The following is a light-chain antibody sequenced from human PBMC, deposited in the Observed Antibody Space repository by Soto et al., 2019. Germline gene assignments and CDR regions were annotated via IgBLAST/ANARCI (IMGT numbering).Light chain of an antibody. CDR3: QQYGSSPPIT. V-gene: IGKV3-20*01. Sequence: EIVFTQSPCTLSLSPGERATLSCRAIQSVGSSHLAWYQQKPGQAPRLLIYGASTRATGIPDRFSGSGSGTDFTLTISRLEPEDFAVYYCQQYGSSPPITFGQGTRLEIK. CDR1: QSVGSSH. J-gene: IGKJ5*01. CDR2: GAS.